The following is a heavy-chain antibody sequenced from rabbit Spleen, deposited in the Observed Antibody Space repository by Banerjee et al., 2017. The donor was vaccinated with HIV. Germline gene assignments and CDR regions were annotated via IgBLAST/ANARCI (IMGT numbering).Heavy chain of an antibody. Sequence: QEQLEESGGDLVKPGGSLTLTCTASGFSFNNKYVMCWVRQAPGKGLEWIACINTDTGKAVYATWAKGRFTISRTSSTTVTLQMTSLTAADTATHFCARDLGSVVGWNFKLWGPGTLVTVS. CDR3: ARDLGSVVGWNFKL. CDR2: INTDTGKA. D-gene: IGHD1-1*01. CDR1: GFSFNNKYV. J-gene: IGHJ4*01. V-gene: IGHV1S45*01.